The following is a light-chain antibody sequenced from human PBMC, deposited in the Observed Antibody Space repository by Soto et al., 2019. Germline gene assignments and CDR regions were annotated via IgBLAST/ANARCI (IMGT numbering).Light chain of an antibody. J-gene: IGKJ1*01. CDR2: DAS. Sequence: EIVLTQSPGTLSLSPGERATLSCRASQGISSRYLAWYQQKPGQAPRLLIYDASNRATGIPARFSGSGSGRDFTLTISRLESEDFAVYYCQQYGSSPWTFGQGTKVEIK. CDR1: QGISSRY. CDR3: QQYGSSPWT. V-gene: IGKV3-20*01.